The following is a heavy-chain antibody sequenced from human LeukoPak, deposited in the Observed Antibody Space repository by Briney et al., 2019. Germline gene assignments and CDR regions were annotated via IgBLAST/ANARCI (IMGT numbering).Heavy chain of an antibody. J-gene: IGHJ4*02. V-gene: IGHV3-30*02. CDR2: IRYDGNNK. Sequence: PGGSLKLSCAASGFTFSTYGMHWVRQAPGKGLEWVAFIRYDGNNKYYADFVKGRFTISRDNSKNTLYLHMNSLRTEDTAVYYCAKIEGKYQLANVPDHWGQGILVTVSS. D-gene: IGHD2-2*01. CDR3: AKIEGKYQLANVPDH. CDR1: GFTFSTYG.